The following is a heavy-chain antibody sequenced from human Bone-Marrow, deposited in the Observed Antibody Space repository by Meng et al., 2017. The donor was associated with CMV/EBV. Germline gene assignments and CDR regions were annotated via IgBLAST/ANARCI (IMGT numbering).Heavy chain of an antibody. V-gene: IGHV4-61*01. CDR2: IYYSGST. Sequence: SETLSLTCTVSGGSISSSSYYWSWIRQPPGKGLEWIGYIYYSGSTNYNPSLKSRVTISVDTSKNQFSLKLSSVTAADTAVYYCARDSRIAARRFDYCGQGTLVTVS. D-gene: IGHD6-6*01. CDR1: GGSISSSSYY. J-gene: IGHJ4*02. CDR3: ARDSRIAARRFDY.